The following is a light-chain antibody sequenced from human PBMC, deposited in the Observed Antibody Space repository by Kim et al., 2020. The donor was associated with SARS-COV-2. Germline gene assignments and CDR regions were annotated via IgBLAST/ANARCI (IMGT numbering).Light chain of an antibody. J-gene: IGLJ2*01. Sequence: QAVVTQEPSLTVSPGGIVTLTCGSSTGAVTSGHYPYWFQQKPGQAPRTLIYDTSNKHSWTPARFSGSLLGGKAALTLSGAQPEDEAEYYCLLSYSGARSVVFGGGTQLTVL. CDR3: LLSYSGARSVV. CDR2: DTS. CDR1: TGAVTSGHY. V-gene: IGLV7-46*01.